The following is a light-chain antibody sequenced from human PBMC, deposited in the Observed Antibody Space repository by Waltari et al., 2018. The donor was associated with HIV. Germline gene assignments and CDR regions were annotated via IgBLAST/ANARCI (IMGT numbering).Light chain of an antibody. CDR3: SSYTSSSIPVV. J-gene: IGLJ2*01. CDR2: EVS. Sequence: QSALTQPPSASGSPGQSVTISCTGTSSDVGGYNYVSWYQQHPGKAPKLIVYEVSNRPSGVSNRFSGSKSGNTASLTISGLQADDEGDYYCSSYTSSSIPVVIGGGTKLTVL. V-gene: IGLV2-14*01. CDR1: SSDVGGYNY.